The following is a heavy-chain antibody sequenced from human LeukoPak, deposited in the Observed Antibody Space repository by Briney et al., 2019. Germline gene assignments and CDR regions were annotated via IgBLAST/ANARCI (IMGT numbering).Heavy chain of an antibody. CDR1: GFTFSSYV. CDR3: AKNFWSDKYYYYYMDF. CDR2: ICGGGGST. Sequence: PGGSLRLSCAASGFTFSSYVMSWVRQAPGKGLEWVSAICGGGGSTYYAVSVKGRVTISRDNSKNTLNLQMNSLRADDTAVYYCAKNFWSDKYYYYYMDFCGKGTTVTVSS. V-gene: IGHV3-23*01. D-gene: IGHD3-3*01. J-gene: IGHJ6*03.